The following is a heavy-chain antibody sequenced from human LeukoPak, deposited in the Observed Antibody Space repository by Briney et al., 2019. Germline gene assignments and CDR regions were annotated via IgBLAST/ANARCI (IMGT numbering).Heavy chain of an antibody. CDR3: GTGPSRDSLSGYYADS. J-gene: IGHJ4*02. D-gene: IGHD3-9*01. V-gene: IGHV3-23*01. CDR2: IRCNGGRT. Sequence: GGSLRLSCAASGFTFSNYAMAWVRQAPGKGLEWVSPIRCNGGRTYYADSVKGRFTISRDNSKNTLYVQMNSLRAEDTAVYYWGTGPSRDSLSGYYADSWGQGTLVTVSS. CDR1: GFTFSNYA.